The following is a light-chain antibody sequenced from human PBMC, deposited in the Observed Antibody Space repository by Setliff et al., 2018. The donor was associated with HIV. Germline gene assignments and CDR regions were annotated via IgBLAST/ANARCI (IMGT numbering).Light chain of an antibody. CDR1: NIGSAS. CDR2: YDS. CDR3: QVWDSSSDHPFA. V-gene: IGLV3-21*04. Sequence: SYELTQPPSVSVAPGKTARITCEGNNIGSASVHWYQQKPGQAPVVVIYYDSDRPSGIPERFSGSNSGNTATLTISRVEAGDEADYYRQVWDSSSDHPFAFGTGTKVTVL. J-gene: IGLJ1*01.